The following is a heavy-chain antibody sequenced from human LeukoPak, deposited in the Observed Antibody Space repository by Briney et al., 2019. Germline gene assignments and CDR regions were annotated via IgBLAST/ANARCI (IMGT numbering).Heavy chain of an antibody. CDR1: GVSISRGGYY. D-gene: IGHD3-10*01. J-gene: IGHJ5*02. Sequence: SETLSLTCAVSGVSISRGGYYWSWIRQPPGKGLEWIGYIYYSGSTNYKPSLKSRVTISVDRSKNQFSLKLSSVTAADTAVYYCARGGYYGSGNDFRFDPWGQGPLVTVSS. V-gene: IGHV4-61*08. CDR2: IYYSGST. CDR3: ARGGYYGSGNDFRFDP.